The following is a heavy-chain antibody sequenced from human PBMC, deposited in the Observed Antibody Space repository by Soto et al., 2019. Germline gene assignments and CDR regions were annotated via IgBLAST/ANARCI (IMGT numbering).Heavy chain of an antibody. CDR1: GGSISSGGYY. Sequence: QVQLQESGPGLVKPSQTLSLTCTVSGGSISSGGYYWSWIRQHPGKGLEWIGYIYYSGSTYYNPSLKSRVTISVDTSKTQFSLKLSSVTAADTAVYYCARSQYCSSTSCYAEGLIDAFDIWGQGTMVTVSS. J-gene: IGHJ3*02. D-gene: IGHD2-2*01. CDR3: ARSQYCSSTSCYAEGLIDAFDI. CDR2: IYYSGST. V-gene: IGHV4-31*03.